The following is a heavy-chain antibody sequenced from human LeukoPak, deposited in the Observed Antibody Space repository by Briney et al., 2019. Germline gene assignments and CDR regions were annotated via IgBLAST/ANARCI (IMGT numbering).Heavy chain of an antibody. J-gene: IGHJ3*02. D-gene: IGHD6-19*01. Sequence: KPGGSLRLSCAASGFTFSSYSMNWVRQAPGKGLEWVSSISSSSSYIYYADSVKGRFTISRDNAKNSLYLQMNSLRAEDTAVYYCARVGVAGRGAPGNDAFDIWGQGTMVTVSS. CDR1: GFTFSSYS. CDR3: ARVGVAGRGAPGNDAFDI. CDR2: ISSSSSYI. V-gene: IGHV3-21*01.